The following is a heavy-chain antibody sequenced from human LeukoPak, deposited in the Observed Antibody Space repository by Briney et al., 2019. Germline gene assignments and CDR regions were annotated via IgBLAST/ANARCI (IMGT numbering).Heavy chain of an antibody. CDR2: IDDRGSPI. J-gene: IGHJ4*02. CDR3: AKGGYASNTKYYFDY. D-gene: IGHD5-18*01. CDR1: GFSFSSYS. Sequence: GGSLRLSCAASGFSFSSYSMKGVRQAPGKGLEWLSYIDDRGSPIKYADSVKGRFTISRDNSKNTLYLQMNSLRAEDTAVYYCAKGGYASNTKYYFDYWGQGTLVTVSS. V-gene: IGHV3-48*01.